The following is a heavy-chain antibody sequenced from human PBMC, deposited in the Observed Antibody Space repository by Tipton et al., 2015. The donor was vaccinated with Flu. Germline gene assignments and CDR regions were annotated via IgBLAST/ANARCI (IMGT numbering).Heavy chain of an antibody. Sequence: SLRLSCTASEFTFSSYWMSWVRQAPGKGLEWVAKIKQDGSEKYYVDSVKGRFTISRDNAKDSLYLQMRSLRAEDTAVYYCARHCSGGSCCSWEPGYYFGMDVWGQATTVTVSS. D-gene: IGHD2-15*01. CDR1: EFTFSSYW. CDR2: IKQDGSEK. CDR3: ARHCSGGSCCSWEPGYYFGMDV. V-gene: IGHV3-7*01. J-gene: IGHJ6*02.